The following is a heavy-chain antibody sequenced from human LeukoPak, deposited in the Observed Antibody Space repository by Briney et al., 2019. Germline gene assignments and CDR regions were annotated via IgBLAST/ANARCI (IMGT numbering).Heavy chain of an antibody. D-gene: IGHD6-19*01. V-gene: IGHV3-23*01. J-gene: IGHJ4*02. CDR2: ISSSCGST. Sequence: SSISSSCGSTDYAGSVKGRFTISRDNSKNTLYLQMNSLRAEDTAVYYCATGGIAVNFDYWGQGTLVTVSS. CDR3: ATGGIAVNFDY.